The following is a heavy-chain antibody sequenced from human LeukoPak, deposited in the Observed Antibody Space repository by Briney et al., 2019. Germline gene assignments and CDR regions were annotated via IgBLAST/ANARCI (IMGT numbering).Heavy chain of an antibody. Sequence: ASVKVSCKASGGTFSSYAISWVRQAPGQGLEWMGGIIPIFGTANYAQKFQGRVTITADESTSTAYMELSSLRAEDTAVYYCAKVITGYCTSTSCSALDYWGQGTLVTVSS. D-gene: IGHD2-2*01. V-gene: IGHV1-69*13. CDR2: IIPIFGTA. CDR1: GGTFSSYA. J-gene: IGHJ4*02. CDR3: AKVITGYCTSTSCSALDY.